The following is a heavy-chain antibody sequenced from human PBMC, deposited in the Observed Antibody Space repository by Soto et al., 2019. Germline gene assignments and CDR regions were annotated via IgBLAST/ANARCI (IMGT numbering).Heavy chain of an antibody. J-gene: IGHJ6*02. CDR1: GYTFTSYG. Sequence: ASVKVSCKASGYTFTSYGISWVRQAPGQGLEWMGWISAYNGNTNYAQKLQGRVTMTTDTSTSTAYMELRSLISDDTAVYYCASANRVAGSYYYGLAVRGQGTTVTVSS. CDR2: ISAYNGNT. D-gene: IGHD2-15*01. V-gene: IGHV1-18*01. CDR3: ASANRVAGSYYYGLAV.